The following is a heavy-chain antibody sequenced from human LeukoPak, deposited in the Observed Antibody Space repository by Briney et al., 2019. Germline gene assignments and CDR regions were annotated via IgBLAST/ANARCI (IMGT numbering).Heavy chain of an antibody. CDR2: IGNKANSYTT. CDR1: GFIFSDHY. J-gene: IGHJ3*01. Sequence: GGSLRLSCAASGFIFSDHYIDWVRQAPGKRLEWVGRIGNKANSYTTEYGASVKGRFTISRDDSKNSLYLQMNSLKTEDTAVYHCTRGYSGVEIYAFDVWGQGTMVTVSS. CDR3: TRGYSGVEIYAFDV. V-gene: IGHV3-72*01. D-gene: IGHD6-19*01.